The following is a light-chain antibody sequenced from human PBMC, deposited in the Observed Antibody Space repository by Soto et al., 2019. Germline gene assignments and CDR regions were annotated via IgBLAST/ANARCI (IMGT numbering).Light chain of an antibody. CDR1: QSVSSSY. CDR2: GAS. V-gene: IGKV3D-20*02. CDR3: QQSYSTLL. J-gene: IGKJ5*01. Sequence: EIVMTQSPATLSVSPGETATLSCRASQSVSSSYLAWYQQKPGQAPRLLIYGASSRATGIPDRFSGSGSGTDFTLTISSLQPEDFATYYCQQSYSTLLFGQGTRLEIK.